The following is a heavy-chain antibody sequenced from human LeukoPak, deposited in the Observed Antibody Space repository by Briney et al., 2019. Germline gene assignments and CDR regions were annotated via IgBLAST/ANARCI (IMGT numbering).Heavy chain of an antibody. V-gene: IGHV3-72*01. J-gene: IGHJ4*02. Sequence: GGSLRLSCAASGFTFSSYSMNWVRQTPGKGLEWVGRSRNKANSYTTEYAASVKGRFTISRDDSKNSLFLQMNSLKTDDTAVYYCARASRSGSYFFYWGQGTLVTVSS. CDR1: GFTFSSYS. D-gene: IGHD1-26*01. CDR3: ARASRSGSYFFY. CDR2: SRNKANSYTT.